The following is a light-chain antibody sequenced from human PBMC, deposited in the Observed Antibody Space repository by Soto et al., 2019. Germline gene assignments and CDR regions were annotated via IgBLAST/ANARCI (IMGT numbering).Light chain of an antibody. V-gene: IGLV2-11*01. Sequence: QSALTQPRSVSGSPGQSVTISCTGTSTDVGAYNYVSWYQQHPGKAPKLMIYDVSKRPSGVPDRFACSKSGNTASLTISGLQAEDEADYHCCSDVGSDTSVFGGGTKLTVL. J-gene: IGLJ3*02. CDR3: CSDVGSDTSV. CDR2: DVS. CDR1: STDVGAYNY.